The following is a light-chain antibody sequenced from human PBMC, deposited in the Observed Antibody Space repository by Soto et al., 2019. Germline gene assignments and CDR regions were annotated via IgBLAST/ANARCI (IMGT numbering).Light chain of an antibody. CDR3: QQYGSSLLT. CDR2: GAS. J-gene: IGKJ4*01. Sequence: EIVLTQSSGTLYLSPGERASLSCRASQSVSSEKLAWYQQKPGQAPRLLIFGASGRATGIPERFSGSGSGTDFSLTISRLEPEDSAVYYCQQYGSSLLTFGGGTKVDIK. CDR1: QSVSSEK. V-gene: IGKV3-20*01.